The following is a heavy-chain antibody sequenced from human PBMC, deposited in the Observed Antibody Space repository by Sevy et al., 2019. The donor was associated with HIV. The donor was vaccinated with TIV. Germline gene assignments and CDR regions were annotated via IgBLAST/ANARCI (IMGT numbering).Heavy chain of an antibody. J-gene: IGHJ3*02. V-gene: IGHV4-4*02. Sequence: SETLSLTCAVSGGSISSSNWWSWVRQPPGKGLEWIGEIYRRGSTNYNPSLKSRVTISVDKSKNQFSLKLSSVTAADTAVYYCASASVYGSGSYYRSGAFDIWGQGTMVTVSS. CDR2: IYRRGST. CDR3: ASASVYGSGSYYRSGAFDI. CDR1: GGSISSSNW. D-gene: IGHD3-10*01.